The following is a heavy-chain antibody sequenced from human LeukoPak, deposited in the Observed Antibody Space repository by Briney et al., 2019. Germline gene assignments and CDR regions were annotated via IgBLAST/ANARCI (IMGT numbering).Heavy chain of an antibody. J-gene: IGHJ4*02. Sequence: ASVKVSCKVSGYTLTELSMHWVRQAPGKGLEWMGGFDPEDGETIYAQKFQGRVTMTEDTSTDTAYMELSSLRSEDTAVYYCATSPYVWGSYRRLPDYWGQGTLVTVSS. CDR2: FDPEDGET. D-gene: IGHD3-16*02. V-gene: IGHV1-24*01. CDR3: ATSPYVWGSYRRLPDY. CDR1: GYTLTELS.